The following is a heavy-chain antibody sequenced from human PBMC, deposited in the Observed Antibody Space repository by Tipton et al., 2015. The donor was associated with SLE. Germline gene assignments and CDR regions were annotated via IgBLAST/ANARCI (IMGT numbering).Heavy chain of an antibody. D-gene: IGHD6-13*01. J-gene: IGHJ4*02. CDR2: INSSGRT. Sequence: TLSLTCTLYGGSFSGYHWSWVRQSSGKGLEWIGEINSSGRTNYNPSLESRVTISLSTSKNQLSLTLTSVTAADTAVYFCARRSLSAVPKWGQGTLVTVSS. CDR1: GGSFSGYH. CDR3: ARRSLSAVPK. V-gene: IGHV4-34*01.